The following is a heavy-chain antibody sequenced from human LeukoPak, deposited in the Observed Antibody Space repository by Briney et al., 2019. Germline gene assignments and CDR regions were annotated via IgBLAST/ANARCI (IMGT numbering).Heavy chain of an antibody. Sequence: SQTLSLTCAISGDSVSSSSATWNWIRQSPSRGLEWLGRTYYKSKWYNDYAVSVKSRITINSDTSKNQFSLQLSSVTPEDTAVYYCARASSPWSPRDAFDIRGQGTVVTVSS. CDR1: GDSVSSSSAT. J-gene: IGHJ3*02. CDR2: TYYKSKWYN. V-gene: IGHV6-1*01. D-gene: IGHD1-26*01. CDR3: ARASSPWSPRDAFDI.